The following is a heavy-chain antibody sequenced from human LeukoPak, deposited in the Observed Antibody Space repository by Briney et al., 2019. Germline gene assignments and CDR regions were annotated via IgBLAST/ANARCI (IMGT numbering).Heavy chain of an antibody. V-gene: IGHV3-33*01. D-gene: IGHD3-10*02. J-gene: IGHJ4*02. CDR2: IWYDGTNK. CDR3: ARDFGYVHDY. Sequence: PGRSLRLSCAASGFTFSGYGMHWVRQAPGKGLEGVAVIWYDGTNKYYADSVKGRFTISRDNSKNTLYLQMNSLRVEDTAVYYCARDFGYVHDYWGQGTLVTVSS. CDR1: GFTFSGYG.